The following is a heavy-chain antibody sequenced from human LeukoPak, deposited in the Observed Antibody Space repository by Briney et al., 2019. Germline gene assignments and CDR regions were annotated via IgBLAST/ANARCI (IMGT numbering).Heavy chain of an antibody. D-gene: IGHD3-10*01. CDR2: TYYRSKWYN. V-gene: IGHV6-1*01. J-gene: IGHJ3*02. CDR3: ARRGSQNAFDI. CDR1: GDSVSSNSAA. Sequence: SQTLSLTCAISGDSVSSNSAAWNWIRQSPSGGLEWLGRTYYRSKWYNDCAVSVRSRITINPDTSKNQFSLQLNFVTPEDTAVYYCARRGSQNAFDIWGQGTMVTVSS.